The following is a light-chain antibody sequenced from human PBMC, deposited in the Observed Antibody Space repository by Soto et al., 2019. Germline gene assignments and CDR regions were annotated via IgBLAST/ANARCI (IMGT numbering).Light chain of an antibody. CDR1: SSHFGAGFD. V-gene: IGLV1-40*01. CDR2: ANS. CDR3: QSYDTNMNGYV. Sequence: QSVLTQPPPVSGAPGQRVTISCTGSSSHFGAGFDVRWYQQFPGTAPKLLIYANSNRPSGVPDRFSGSKSGTSASLAITGLQAEDEADYYCQSYDTNMNGYVFGTGTKVTVL. J-gene: IGLJ1*01.